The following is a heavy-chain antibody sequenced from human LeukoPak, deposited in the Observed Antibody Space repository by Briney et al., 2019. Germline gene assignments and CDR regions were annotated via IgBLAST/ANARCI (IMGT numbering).Heavy chain of an antibody. D-gene: IGHD3-9*01. V-gene: IGHV1-18*01. J-gene: IGHJ4*02. Sequence: ASVKVSCKASGYTFTSYGISWVRQAPGQGLEWMGWISAYNGNTNYAQKLQGRVTMTTDTSTSTAYMELRSLRSDDTAVYYCASGHYDILTGYLGYWGQGTLVTVSS. CDR2: ISAYNGNT. CDR1: GYTFTSYG. CDR3: ASGHYDILTGYLGY.